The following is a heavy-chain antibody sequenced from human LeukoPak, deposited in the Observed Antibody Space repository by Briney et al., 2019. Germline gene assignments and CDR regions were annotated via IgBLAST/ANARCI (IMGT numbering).Heavy chain of an antibody. CDR3: ARDQDYAFDY. D-gene: IGHD3-16*01. J-gene: IGHJ4*02. CDR1: GFTFSSYS. V-gene: IGHV3-48*02. CDR2: IGYSGSTI. Sequence: GGSLRLSRAASGFTFSSYSMNWVRQAPGKGLEWVSYIGYSGSTIYYADSVKGRFTISRDNAKNSLSLQMNSLRDEDTAVYYCARDQDYAFDYWGQGTLVTVSS.